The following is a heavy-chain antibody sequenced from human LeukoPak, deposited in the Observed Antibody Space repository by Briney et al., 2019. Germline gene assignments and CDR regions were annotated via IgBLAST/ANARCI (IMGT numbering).Heavy chain of an antibody. V-gene: IGHV4-28*03. CDR1: GYSISSSKW. J-gene: IGHJ6*03. CDR2: IYYSGST. Sequence: SETLSLTCAVSGYSISSSKWWGWIRQPPGKGLEWIGYIYYSGSTNYNPSLKSRVTMSVDTSKNQFSLKLSSVTAADTAVYYCARERGRSYGSVPYYYYYMDVWGKGTTVTVSS. CDR3: ARERGRSYGSVPYYYYYMDV. D-gene: IGHD5-18*01.